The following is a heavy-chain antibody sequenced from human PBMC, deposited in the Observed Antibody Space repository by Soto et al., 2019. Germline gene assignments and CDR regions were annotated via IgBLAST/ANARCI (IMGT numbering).Heavy chain of an antibody. CDR2: IIPIFGTA. V-gene: IGHV1-69*13. J-gene: IGHJ6*02. Sequence: VASVKVSCKASGGTFSSYAISWVRQAPGQGLEWMGGIIPIFGTANYAQKFQGRVTITADESTSTAYMELSSLRSEDTAVYYCARDLSIAATSDYYYGMDVCGQGTTVTVSS. D-gene: IGHD6-6*01. CDR1: GGTFSSYA. CDR3: ARDLSIAATSDYYYGMDV.